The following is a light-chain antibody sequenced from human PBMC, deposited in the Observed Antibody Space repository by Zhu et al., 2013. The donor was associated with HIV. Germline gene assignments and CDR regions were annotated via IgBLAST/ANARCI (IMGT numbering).Light chain of an antibody. J-gene: IGLJ2*01. Sequence: NFMLTQPHSVSESPGKTVTISCTRSSGSIANNYVQWYQQRPGSSPTTVIYEDDQRPSGVPDRFSGSKSGNTASLTISGLQAEDEADYYCSSYTSSSTYVVFGGGTKLTVL. CDR3: SSYTSSSTYVV. V-gene: IGLV6-57*01. CDR2: EDD. CDR1: SGSIANNY.